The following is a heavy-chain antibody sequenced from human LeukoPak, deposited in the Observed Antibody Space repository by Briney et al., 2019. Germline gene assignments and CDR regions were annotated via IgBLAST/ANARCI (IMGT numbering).Heavy chain of an antibody. V-gene: IGHV2-26*01. J-gene: IGHJ5*02. CDR2: RFSNDEK. CDR3: ARMGCSGGSCYSSLTSNWFDP. CDR1: GLWLRNARMG. D-gene: IGHD2-15*01. Sequence: CGPTLVKPPETLTLTGTVSGLWLRNARMGVRWIHQNPGEALEWLPHRFSNDEKSYSTTLKRRLTISKDTSKSQVVLTMTNTDPVDTATYYCARMGCSGGSCYSSLTSNWFDPWGQGTLVTVSS.